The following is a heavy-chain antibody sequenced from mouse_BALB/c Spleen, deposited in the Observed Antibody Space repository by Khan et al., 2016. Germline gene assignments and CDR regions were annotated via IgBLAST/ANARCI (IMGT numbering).Heavy chain of an antibody. CDR2: ISDSASN. D-gene: IGHD3-1*01. CDR1: DDSITSGY. Sequence: EVQLQESGPSLVKPSQTLSLTCSVTDDSITSGYWNWIRKFPGNKLAYIGYISDSASNYYNPSLKSRISITPDPSTNQYYLQLHSVTTEATATYYCAGSERATMDYWGQGTSITVST. CDR3: AGSERATMDY. V-gene: IGHV3-8*02. J-gene: IGHJ4*01.